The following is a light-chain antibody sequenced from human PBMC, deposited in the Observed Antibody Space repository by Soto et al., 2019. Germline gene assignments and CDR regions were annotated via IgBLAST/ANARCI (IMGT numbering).Light chain of an antibody. J-gene: IGLJ3*02. CDR3: WSYVGSSTWV. Sequence: HSALTQPASVSGSPGQSITISCTGTSSDVGSYNLVSWYQQHPGKAPKLMIFEVSQRPSGVSNRFSGSNSVNTASLTISGLQAEDEADYYCWSYVGSSTWVVGGGTTLTVL. CDR1: SSDVGSYNL. V-gene: IGLV2-23*02. CDR2: EVS.